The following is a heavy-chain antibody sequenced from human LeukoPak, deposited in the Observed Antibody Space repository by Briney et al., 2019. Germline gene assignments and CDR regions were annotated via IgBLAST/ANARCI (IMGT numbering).Heavy chain of an antibody. D-gene: IGHD1-26*01. Sequence: GGSLRLSCAASGFTFSSYAMSWVRQAPGKGLEWVSAISGSGGSTYYADSVKGRFTISRDNSKNTLYLQMNSLRAEDTAVYYCAKDPTFLYSGSYLYYFDYWGQGTLVTVSS. J-gene: IGHJ4*02. CDR1: GFTFSSYA. CDR3: AKDPTFLYSGSYLYYFDY. V-gene: IGHV3-23*01. CDR2: ISGSGGST.